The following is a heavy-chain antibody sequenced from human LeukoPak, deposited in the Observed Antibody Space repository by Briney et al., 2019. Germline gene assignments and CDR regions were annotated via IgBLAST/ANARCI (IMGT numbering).Heavy chain of an antibody. Sequence: GGSLRLSCTASGLTFSSYDMNWVRQAPGKGLEWVSSINISSSYIYYADSVKGRFTISRDNAKNSLYLQMNSLRAEDTAVYYCARGRLGYCSGGSCYSDAFDIWGQGTMVTVSS. CDR2: INISSSYI. D-gene: IGHD2-15*01. CDR3: ARGRLGYCSGGSCYSDAFDI. CDR1: GLTFSSYD. V-gene: IGHV3-21*01. J-gene: IGHJ3*02.